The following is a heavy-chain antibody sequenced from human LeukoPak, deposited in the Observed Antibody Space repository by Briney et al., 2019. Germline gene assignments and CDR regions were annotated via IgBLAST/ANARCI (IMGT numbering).Heavy chain of an antibody. V-gene: IGHV3-30-3*01. J-gene: IGHJ3*02. CDR3: ARDGYYYDSDAFDI. Sequence: GGSLRLSCAASGFTFSSYAMHWVRQAPGKGLEWVAVISYDGSNKYYADSVKGRFTISRDNSKNTLYLQMNSLRAEDTAVYYCARDGYYYDSDAFDIWGQGTIVTVSS. D-gene: IGHD3-22*01. CDR2: ISYDGSNK. CDR1: GFTFSSYA.